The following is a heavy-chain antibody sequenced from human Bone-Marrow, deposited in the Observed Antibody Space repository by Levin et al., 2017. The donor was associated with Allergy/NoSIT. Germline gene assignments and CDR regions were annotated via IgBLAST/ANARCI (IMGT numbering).Heavy chain of an antibody. Sequence: NASGPTLVKPTQTLTLTCTFSGFSLSAAGMGVGWIRQPPGKALEWLALIYWDDDKRYSPSLRSRLTITKDTSKNQVVLTMTNMDPVDTATYYCAHRGVDVGISRAIYSGYDFFDYWGQGTLVTVSS. V-gene: IGHV2-5*02. CDR3: AHRGVDVGISRAIYSGYDFFDY. J-gene: IGHJ4*02. CDR2: IYWDDDK. D-gene: IGHD5-12*01. CDR1: GFSLSAAGMG.